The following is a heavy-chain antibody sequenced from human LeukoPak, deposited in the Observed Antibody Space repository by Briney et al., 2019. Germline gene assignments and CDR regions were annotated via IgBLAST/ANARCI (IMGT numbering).Heavy chain of an antibody. CDR3: ARGPRGFWSGYYNFDY. D-gene: IGHD3-3*01. Sequence: SETLSLTCTVSGGSISSSSYYWGWLRQPPGKGLEWTGSIYYSGSTYYNPSLKSRVTISVDTSKNQFSLKLSSVTAADTAVYYCARGPRGFWSGYYNFDYWGQGTLVTVSS. J-gene: IGHJ4*02. CDR2: IYYSGST. V-gene: IGHV4-39*01. CDR1: GGSISSSSYY.